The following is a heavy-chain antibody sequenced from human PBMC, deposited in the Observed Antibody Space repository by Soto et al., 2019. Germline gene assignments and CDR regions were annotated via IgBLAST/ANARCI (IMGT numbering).Heavy chain of an antibody. J-gene: IGHJ4*02. CDR3: AQNWLGSSGGSCYPK. V-gene: IGHV2-5*02. CDR1: GFSLSTSGVG. D-gene: IGHD2-15*01. Sequence: QITLKESGPTLVKPTQTLTLTCTFSGFSLSTSGVGVGWIRQPPGKALEWLALIYWDDEKRNSPSLKSRLTITKHTTKNQVVLTMTNMDPVDTATYYCAQNWLGSSGGSCYPKWGQGTLVTVSS. CDR2: IYWDDEK.